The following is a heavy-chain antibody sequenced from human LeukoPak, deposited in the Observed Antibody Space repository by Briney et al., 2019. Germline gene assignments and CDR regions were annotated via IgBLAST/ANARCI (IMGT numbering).Heavy chain of an antibody. J-gene: IGHJ6*03. Sequence: GGSLRLSCAASGFTFSSYAMSWVRQAPGKGLEWVSAISGSGGSTYYADSVKGRFTISRDNSKNTLYLQMNSLRAEDTAVYYCARVGDYYYYYMDVWGKGTTVTVSS. CDR2: ISGSGGST. CDR3: ARVGDYYYYYMDV. V-gene: IGHV3-23*01. CDR1: GFTFSSYA.